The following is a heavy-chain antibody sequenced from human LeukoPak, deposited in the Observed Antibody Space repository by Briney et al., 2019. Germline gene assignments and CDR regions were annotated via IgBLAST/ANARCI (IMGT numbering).Heavy chain of an antibody. J-gene: IGHJ4*02. CDR3: AKDRGYGSNYFDY. V-gene: IGHV3-23*01. D-gene: IGHD3-10*01. Sequence: GGSLRLSCAASGFTFSSYAMSWVRQAPGKGLEWVSAISGSGDSTYYADSVKGRFTISRDNSKNTLYLQMNSLRAEDTAVYYCAKDRGYGSNYFDYWGQGTLVTVSS. CDR2: ISGSGDST. CDR1: GFTFSSYA.